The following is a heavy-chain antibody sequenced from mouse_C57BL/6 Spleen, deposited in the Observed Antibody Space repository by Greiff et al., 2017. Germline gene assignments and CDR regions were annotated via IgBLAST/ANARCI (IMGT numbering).Heavy chain of an antibody. J-gene: IGHJ1*03. CDR3: ARWGDGYPRYFDV. CDR2: ISSSGST. Sequence: VQLQQSGPGLAKPSQTLSLTCSVTGYSITSDYWNWIRKFPGHKLEYMGYISSSGSTYYNPSLKSRISITRDTSKNQYYLQLNSVTTEDTATYDCARWGDGYPRYFDVWGTGTTVTVSS. V-gene: IGHV3-8*01. D-gene: IGHD2-3*01. CDR1: GYSITSDY.